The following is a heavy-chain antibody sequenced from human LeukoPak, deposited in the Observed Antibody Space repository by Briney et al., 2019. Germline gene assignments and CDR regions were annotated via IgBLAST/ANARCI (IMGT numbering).Heavy chain of an antibody. V-gene: IGHV3-23*01. J-gene: IGHJ4*02. Sequence: GGSLRLSCAASGFTFSSYAMSWVRQAPGKGLEWVSAIRGSGGSTFFADSVKGRFTMSRDNSKNTLYLQMNSLRAEDTAVYYCANAKGAISYFDYWGQGTLVTVSS. CDR1: GFTFSSYA. D-gene: IGHD4/OR15-4a*01. CDR2: IRGSGGST. CDR3: ANAKGAISYFDY.